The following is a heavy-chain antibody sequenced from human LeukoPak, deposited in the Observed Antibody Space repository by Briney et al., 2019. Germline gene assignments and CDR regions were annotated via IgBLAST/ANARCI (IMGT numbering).Heavy chain of an antibody. J-gene: IGHJ5*02. CDR3: ARAHQWELLWDWFDP. CDR1: GGTFSSYA. D-gene: IGHD1-26*01. CDR2: IIPIFGTA. Sequence: ASVKVSCKASGGTFSSYAISWVRQAPGQGLEWMGGIIPIFGTANYAQKFQGRVMITADESTSTAYMELSSLRSEDTAVYYCARAHQWELLWDWFDPWGQGTLVTVSS. V-gene: IGHV1-69*13.